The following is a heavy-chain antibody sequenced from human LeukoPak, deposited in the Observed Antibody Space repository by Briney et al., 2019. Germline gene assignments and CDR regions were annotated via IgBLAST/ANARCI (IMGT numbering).Heavy chain of an antibody. CDR2: ISSSSSYI. CDR3: ARDWWQQRPSS. D-gene: IGHD6-13*01. CDR1: GFTFSSYS. V-gene: IGHV3-21*01. Sequence: GGSLRLSCAASGFTFSSYSMNWVRQAPGKGLDWVSSISSSSSYIYYADSVKGRFTISRDNAKNSLYLQMNSLRAEDTAVYYCARDWWQQRPSSWGQGTMVTVSS. J-gene: IGHJ3*01.